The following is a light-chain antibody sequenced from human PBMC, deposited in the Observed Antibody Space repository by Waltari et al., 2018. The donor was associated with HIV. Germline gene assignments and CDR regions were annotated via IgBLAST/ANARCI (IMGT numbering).Light chain of an antibody. CDR3: QSYDSSNQWV. CDR1: SGSIASNY. V-gene: IGLV6-57*02. CDR2: EDN. J-gene: IGLJ3*02. Sequence: NFMLTQPHSVSESPGKTVTISCTGSSGSIASNYVQWYQQRPGSAPTTVIYEDNQRPSGVPDRFSDSIDSSSNSASLTISGLKTEDEADYYCQSYDSSNQWVFGGGTKLTVL.